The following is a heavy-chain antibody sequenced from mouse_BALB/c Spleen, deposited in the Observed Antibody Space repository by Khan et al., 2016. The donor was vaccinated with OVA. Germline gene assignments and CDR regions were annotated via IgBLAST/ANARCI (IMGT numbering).Heavy chain of an antibody. D-gene: IGHD6-1*01. CDR3: TEGLFLYYLDY. Sequence: EVKLVESGGGLVKPGGSLKLSCAASGFTFSSYAMSWVRQTPETRLEWVASISSGGFTYYLDSVKGRFTISRDNARDILYLQMSSLRSEDTAIYYCTEGLFLYYLDYWGQGTTLTVSS. CDR1: GFTFSSYA. CDR2: ISSGGFT. V-gene: IGHV5-6-5*01. J-gene: IGHJ2*01.